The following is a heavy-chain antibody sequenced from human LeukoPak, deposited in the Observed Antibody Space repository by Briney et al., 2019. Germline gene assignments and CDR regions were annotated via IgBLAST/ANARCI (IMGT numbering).Heavy chain of an antibody. CDR2: ISSSGSTI. Sequence: GGSLRLSCAASGFTFSSYEMNWVRQAPGKGLEWVSYISSSGSTIYYADSVKGRFTISRDNAKNSLYPQMNSLRAEDTAVYYCAREYCSGGSCFGFDPWGQGTLVTVSS. D-gene: IGHD2-15*01. J-gene: IGHJ5*02. V-gene: IGHV3-48*03. CDR1: GFTFSSYE. CDR3: AREYCSGGSCFGFDP.